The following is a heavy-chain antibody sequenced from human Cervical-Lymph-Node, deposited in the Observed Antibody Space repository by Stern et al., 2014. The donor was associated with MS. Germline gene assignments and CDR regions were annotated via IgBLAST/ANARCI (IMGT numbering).Heavy chain of an antibody. CDR2: ISYDGISK. Sequence: QVQLVESGGGVVQPGGSLRLSCAASGFTFKNHGMHWVRPAPGKGLEWVAVISYDGISKYYADSVKGRVAISRDDSKNTVYLQMNSLKVEDTAVYYCAKDGAAATRAYYLDHWGQGTLVTVSS. J-gene: IGHJ4*02. CDR3: AKDGAAATRAYYLDH. D-gene: IGHD6-13*01. CDR1: GFTFKNHG. V-gene: IGHV3-30*18.